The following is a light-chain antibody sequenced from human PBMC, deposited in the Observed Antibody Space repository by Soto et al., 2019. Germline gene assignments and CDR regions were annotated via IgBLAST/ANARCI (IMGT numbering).Light chain of an antibody. CDR1: SSNIGNNY. V-gene: IGLV1-51*02. J-gene: IGLJ3*02. Sequence: QAVVTQPPSVSAAPGQKVTISCSGSSSNIGNNYVSWYQQLPGTAPKLLIYENNKRPSGIPDRFSGSKSGTSATLVITGLQTGDEADYYCGTCESSLSACVFGGGTKVTVL. CDR2: ENN. CDR3: GTCESSLSACV.